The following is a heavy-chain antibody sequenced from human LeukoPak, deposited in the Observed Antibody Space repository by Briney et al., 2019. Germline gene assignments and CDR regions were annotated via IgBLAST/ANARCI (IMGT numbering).Heavy chain of an antibody. CDR2: IHYSGST. Sequence: PSETLSLTCTVSGGSISSYYWSWIRQPPGKGLEWIGYIHYSGSTNYNPSLKSRVTISVDTSKNQFSLKLSSVTAADTAVYYCASPEGLGDYSHDAFDIWGQGTMVTVSS. J-gene: IGHJ3*02. V-gene: IGHV4-59*01. CDR3: ASPEGLGDYSHDAFDI. CDR1: GGSISSYY. D-gene: IGHD4-17*01.